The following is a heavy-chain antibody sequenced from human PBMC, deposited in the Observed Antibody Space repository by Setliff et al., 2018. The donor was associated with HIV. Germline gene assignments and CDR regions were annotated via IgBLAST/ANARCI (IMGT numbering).Heavy chain of an antibody. V-gene: IGHV4-38-2*01. D-gene: IGHD2-8*01. J-gene: IGHJ4*02. CDR2: IYHSGST. CDR1: GYSISSGYY. Sequence: LSLTCAVSGYSISSGYYWGWIRQPPGKGLEWIGSIYHSGSTYYNPSLKSRVTISVDTSKNQFSLKLSSVTAADTAVYYCATVVTLEYCHDGLCPAFDSWGQGALVTVSS. CDR3: ATVVTLEYCHDGLCPAFDS.